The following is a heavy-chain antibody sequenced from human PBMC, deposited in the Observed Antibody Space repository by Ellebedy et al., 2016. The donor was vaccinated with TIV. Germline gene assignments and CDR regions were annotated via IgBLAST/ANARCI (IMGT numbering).Heavy chain of an antibody. Sequence: ASVKVSXXASGYTFTSYDINWVRQATGQGLEWMGWMNPNSGNTGYAQKFQGRVTMTRNTSISTAYMELSSLRSEDTAVYYCARGHFHPSWFNPWGQGTLVTVSS. CDR3: ARGHFHPSWFNP. CDR1: GYTFTSYD. D-gene: IGHD2/OR15-2a*01. J-gene: IGHJ5*02. CDR2: MNPNSGNT. V-gene: IGHV1-8*01.